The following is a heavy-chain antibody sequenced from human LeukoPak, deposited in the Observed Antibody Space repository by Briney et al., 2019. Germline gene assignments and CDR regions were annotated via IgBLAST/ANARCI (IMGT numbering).Heavy chain of an antibody. CDR3: VVTTRSRSFDY. CDR1: GFTFSNYW. D-gene: IGHD1-1*01. J-gene: IGHJ4*02. Sequence: GGSLRLSCAASGFTFSNYWMTWLRQAPGKELEWVALINQDGRDKKYVDSVKSRFSVSRDNAENSVFLQMDSLRAEDTAFYYCVVTTRSRSFDYWGQGTLVTVSS. V-gene: IGHV3-7*01. CDR2: INQDGRDK.